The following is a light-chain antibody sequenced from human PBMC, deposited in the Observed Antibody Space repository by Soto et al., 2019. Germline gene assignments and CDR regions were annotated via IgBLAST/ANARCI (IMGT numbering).Light chain of an antibody. J-gene: IGLJ1*01. CDR3: NSFTTSNTYV. Sequence: SALTQPASVSGSPGQSITISCIGTSSDIGTYNRVSWYQQPPGTAPKLFIYEVNNRPSGVTDCFSGSRSVNTSSLIISGLQAEDEADYYCNSFTTSNTYVFGTGTKVTVL. CDR1: SSDIGTYNR. V-gene: IGLV2-18*02. CDR2: EVN.